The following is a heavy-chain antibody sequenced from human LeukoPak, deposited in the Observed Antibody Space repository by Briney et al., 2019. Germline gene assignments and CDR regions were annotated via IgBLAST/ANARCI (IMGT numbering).Heavy chain of an antibody. Sequence: GGSLRLSCAASGFTFSNAWVSWVGQAPGKGLEWVGRIKSSSDGGATDYAAPVEGRFTITRDDSISTLYLQMNSLQSEDTAVYYCATYKNGYDVPHFDYWGQGTLVTVSS. V-gene: IGHV3-15*01. CDR1: GFTFSNAW. J-gene: IGHJ4*02. CDR3: ATYKNGYDVPHFDY. D-gene: IGHD5-12*01. CDR2: IKSSSDGGAT.